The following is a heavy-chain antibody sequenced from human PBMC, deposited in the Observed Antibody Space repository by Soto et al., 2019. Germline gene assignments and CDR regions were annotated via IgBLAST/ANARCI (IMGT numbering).Heavy chain of an antibody. CDR2: ITTATGDT. J-gene: IGHJ6*02. D-gene: IGHD5-12*01. V-gene: IGHV1-3*04. Sequence: QVLLVQSGTEVKKPGASVKLSCKASGYTFTSYAIHWVRQAPGQGLEWMGKITTATGDTRYSQNFEGRVTIASDTSATTAYMVLSSLTSEDTAVCYCARGFRVVTGYDSDAGRVYYYHGMDAWGQGTTVTVSS. CDR1: GYTFTSYA. CDR3: ARGFRVVTGYDSDAGRVYYYHGMDA.